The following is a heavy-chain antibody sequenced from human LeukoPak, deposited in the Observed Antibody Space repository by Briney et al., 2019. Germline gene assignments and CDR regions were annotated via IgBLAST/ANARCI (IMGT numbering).Heavy chain of an antibody. CDR1: GYTFTSYG. CDR3: ARDSPAYFDWLLHPYYYYGMDV. D-gene: IGHD3-9*01. J-gene: IGHJ6*02. Sequence: ASVKVSCKASGYTFTSYGISWVRQAPGQGLEWMGWISAYNGSINYAQKLQGRVTMTTDTSTSTAYMELRSLRSDDTAVYYCARDSPAYFDWLLHPYYYYGMDVWGQGTTVTVSS. CDR2: ISAYNGSI. V-gene: IGHV1-18*01.